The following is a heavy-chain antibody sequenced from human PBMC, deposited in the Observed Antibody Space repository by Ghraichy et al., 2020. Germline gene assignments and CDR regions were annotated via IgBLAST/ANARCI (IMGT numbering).Heavy chain of an antibody. Sequence: SETLSLTCAVYGGSFSGYYWSWIRQPPGKGLEWIGEINHSGSTNYNPSLKSRVTISVDTSKNQFSLKLSSVTAADTAVYYCARGHGSWGYSYGQRYFDYWGQGTLVTVSS. CDR2: INHSGST. D-gene: IGHD5-18*01. CDR3: ARGHGSWGYSYGQRYFDY. J-gene: IGHJ4*02. CDR1: GGSFSGYY. V-gene: IGHV4-34*01.